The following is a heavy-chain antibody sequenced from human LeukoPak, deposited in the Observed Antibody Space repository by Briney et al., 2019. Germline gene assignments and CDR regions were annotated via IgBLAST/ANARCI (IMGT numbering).Heavy chain of an antibody. Sequence: GGSLRLSCAASGFTFSCCSMNWVRQAPGKGLEWVSYISSSSGTIYYADSVKGRFTISRDNTKNSLYLQMNSLRVEDTAVFYCARDQYDTWSRRGNFDSWGQGTLVIVSS. CDR1: GFTFSCCS. V-gene: IGHV3-48*04. CDR2: ISSSSGTI. CDR3: ARDQYDTWSRRGNFDS. D-gene: IGHD3-3*01. J-gene: IGHJ4*02.